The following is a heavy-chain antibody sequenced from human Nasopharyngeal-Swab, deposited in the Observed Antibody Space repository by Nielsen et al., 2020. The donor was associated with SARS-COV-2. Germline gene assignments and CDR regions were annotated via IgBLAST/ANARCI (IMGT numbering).Heavy chain of an antibody. D-gene: IGHD3-22*01. CDR2: IHSGGST. V-gene: IGHV3-66*01. CDR1: GFTFSTYA. J-gene: IGHJ6*02. Sequence: GESLKISCAASGFTFSTYAMQWVRQAPGKGLEWVSVIHSGGSTYYADSVKGRFTISRDISENTVYLQMTSLRAEDTAVYYCARDSSGYNHYYYGMDVWGQGTTVTVSS. CDR3: ARDSSGYNHYYYGMDV.